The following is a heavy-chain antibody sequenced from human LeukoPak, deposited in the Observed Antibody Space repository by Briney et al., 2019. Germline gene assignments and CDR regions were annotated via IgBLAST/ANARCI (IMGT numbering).Heavy chain of an antibody. CDR2: INPNSGGT. J-gene: IGHJ3*02. CDR3: ARVGYCSSTSCYTPRGAFDI. D-gene: IGHD2-2*02. CDR1: GGTFSSYA. Sequence: GASVKVSCKASGGTFSSYAISWVRQAPGQGLEWMGWINPNSGGTNYAQKFQGRVTRTRDTSISTAYMELSRLRSDDTAVYYCARVGYCSSTSCYTPRGAFDIWGQGTMVTVSS. V-gene: IGHV1-2*02.